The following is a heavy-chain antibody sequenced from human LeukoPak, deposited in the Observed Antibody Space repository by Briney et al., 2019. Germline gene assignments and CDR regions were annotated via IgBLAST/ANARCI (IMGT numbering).Heavy chain of an antibody. J-gene: IGHJ5*02. CDR1: GDSVSRSY. CDR2: ISPRGVT. V-gene: IGHV4-4*09. D-gene: IGHD3-22*01. Sequence: PSETLSLTCTVSGDSVSRSYWSWIRQPPGNGLEWIGYISPRGVTSYNPALKSRISISKDTSKNEFSLRLSSSTAADTAIYFCARHRESYYESSHVGLDPWGQGSLVIVSS. CDR3: ARHRESYYESSHVGLDP.